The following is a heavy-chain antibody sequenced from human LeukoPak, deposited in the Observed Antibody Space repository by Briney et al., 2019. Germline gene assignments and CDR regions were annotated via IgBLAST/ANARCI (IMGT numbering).Heavy chain of an antibody. V-gene: IGHV4-30-4*01. Sequence: SETLSLTCTVSGGSISSGDYYWSWIRQPPGKGLGWIGYIYYSGSTYYNPPLKSRVTISVDTSKSQFSLKLSSVTAADAAVYYCARYYYDSSGYSVDLYYGMDVWGQGTTVTVSS. CDR3: ARYYYDSSGYSVDLYYGMDV. D-gene: IGHD3-22*01. J-gene: IGHJ6*02. CDR1: GGSISSGDYY. CDR2: IYYSGST.